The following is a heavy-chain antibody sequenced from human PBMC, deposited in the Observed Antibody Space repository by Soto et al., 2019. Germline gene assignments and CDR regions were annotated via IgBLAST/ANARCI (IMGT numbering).Heavy chain of an antibody. CDR2: IGTAGDT. D-gene: IGHD2-15*01. V-gene: IGHV3-13*01. CDR1: GLTFSSYD. CDR3: ARGAYCSGGSCYSNRAFDI. Sequence: GGSLRFSCAASGLTFSSYDMHWVRQATGKGLEWVSAIGTAGDTYYPGSVKGRFTISRENAKNSLYLQMNSLRAGDTAVYYCARGAYCSGGSCYSNRAFDIWGQGTMVTVSS. J-gene: IGHJ3*02.